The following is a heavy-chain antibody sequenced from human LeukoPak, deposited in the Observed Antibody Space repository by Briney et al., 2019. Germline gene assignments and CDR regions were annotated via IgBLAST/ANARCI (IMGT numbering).Heavy chain of an antibody. J-gene: IGHJ5*02. CDR2: IYYSGST. CDR3: ARRRSSSWYNWFDP. D-gene: IGHD6-13*01. Sequence: SETLSLTCTVSGGSISSYYWSWIRQPPGKGLEWIGYIYYSGSTNYNPSLKSRVTISVDTSKNQFSLKLSSVTAADTAVYYCARRRSSSWYNWFDPWGQGTLVTISS. CDR1: GGSISSYY. V-gene: IGHV4-59*08.